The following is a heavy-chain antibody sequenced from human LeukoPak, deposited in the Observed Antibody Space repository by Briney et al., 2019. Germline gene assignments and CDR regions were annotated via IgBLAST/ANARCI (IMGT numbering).Heavy chain of an antibody. CDR1: GGSFSGYY. CDR2: INHSGST. CDR3: ARGPHDYVWGSYRYGSFGY. V-gene: IGHV4-34*01. J-gene: IGHJ4*02. D-gene: IGHD3-16*02. Sequence: PSETLSLTCAVYGGSFSGYYWSWIRQPPGKGLEWIGEINHSGSTNYNPSLKSRVTISVDTSKNQFSLKLSSVTAADTAVYYCARGPHDYVWGSYRYGSFGYWGQGTLVTVSS.